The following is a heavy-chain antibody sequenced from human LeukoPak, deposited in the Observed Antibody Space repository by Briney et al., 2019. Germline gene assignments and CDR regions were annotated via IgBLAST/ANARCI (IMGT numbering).Heavy chain of an antibody. V-gene: IGHV3-30-3*01. CDR3: AENSALEY. CDR1: GFTFSSYA. Sequence: GGSLRLSCAASGFTFSSYAMHWVRQAPGKGLEWVAVISYDGSNKYYADSVKGRFTISKDNSKNTLYLQMNSLRAEDTAVYYCAENSALEYWGQGTLVTVSS. J-gene: IGHJ4*02. CDR2: ISYDGSNK. D-gene: IGHD1/OR15-1a*01.